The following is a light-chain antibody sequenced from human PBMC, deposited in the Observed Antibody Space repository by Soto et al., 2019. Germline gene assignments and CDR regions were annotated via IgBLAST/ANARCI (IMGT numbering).Light chain of an antibody. CDR1: QSVSSSY. J-gene: IGKJ1*01. V-gene: IGKV3-20*01. CDR3: QQYGSSWT. Sequence: EIVLTQSPGTLSLSPGERATLSCRASQSVSSSYLAWYQQKPGQAPRLLIYGASSRATGIPDRFSGSGSGTDFTLTISRLEPEDFAVYYCQQYGSSWTXGQGTKV. CDR2: GAS.